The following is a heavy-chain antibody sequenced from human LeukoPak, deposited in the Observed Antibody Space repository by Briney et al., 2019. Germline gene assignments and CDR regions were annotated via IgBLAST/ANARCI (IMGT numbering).Heavy chain of an antibody. V-gene: IGHV1-8*02. CDR1: GYTFTSYG. CDR3: ARARVGATPYFDY. D-gene: IGHD1-26*01. Sequence: RASVKVSCKASGYTFTSYGISWVRQAPGQGLEWMGWMNPNSGNTGYAQKFQGRVTMTRNTSISTAYMELSSLRSEDTAVYYCARARVGATPYFDYWGQGTLVTVSS. CDR2: MNPNSGNT. J-gene: IGHJ4*02.